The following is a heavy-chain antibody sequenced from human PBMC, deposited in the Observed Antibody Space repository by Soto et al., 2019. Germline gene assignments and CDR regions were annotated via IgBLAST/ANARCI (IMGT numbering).Heavy chain of an antibody. CDR1: GYTFTSYG. CDR3: ARDRAAIAAANWSDP. V-gene: IGHV1-18*04. CDR2: ISAYNGNT. D-gene: IGHD6-13*01. J-gene: IGHJ5*02. Sequence: ASVKVSCKASGYTFTSYGISWVRQAPGQGLEWMGWISAYNGNTNYAQKLQGRVTMTTDTSTSTAYMELRSLRSDDTAVYYCARDRAAIAAANWSDPWGQGTLVTVSS.